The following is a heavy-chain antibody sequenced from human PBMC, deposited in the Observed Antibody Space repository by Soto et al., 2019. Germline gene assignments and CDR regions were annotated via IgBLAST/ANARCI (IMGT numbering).Heavy chain of an antibody. CDR2: IIPMYGPA. D-gene: IGHD3-10*01. CDR3: ARVTSMVRGVIDNGFDP. J-gene: IGHJ5*02. CDR1: GGTFSSYA. Sequence: QVPLVQSGAEVKKPGSSVTVSCKASGGTFSSYAIHWVRQAPGQGLEWMGGIIPMYGPAKYAQRFQGRVTITADASTTTVYMALTSLTSQDTAVYYCARVTSMVRGVIDNGFDPWGHGTLVTVSS. V-gene: IGHV1-69*01.